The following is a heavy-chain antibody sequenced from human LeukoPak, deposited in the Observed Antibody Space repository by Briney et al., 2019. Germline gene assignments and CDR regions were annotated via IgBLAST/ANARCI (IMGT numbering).Heavy chain of an antibody. V-gene: IGHV4-34*01. CDR2: INHGEST. D-gene: IGHD3-22*01. CDR1: GGSFSGYH. Sequence: MSSETLSLTCAVSGGSFSGYHWYWIRQPPGKGLEWIGEINHGESTNYNPSLKSRATLSVDTSKNQFSLKLTSVTAADTAVYYCARGRTYYYDTSGYYPSIYYGMDVWGQGTTVIVSS. J-gene: IGHJ6*02. CDR3: ARGRTYYYDTSGYYPSIYYGMDV.